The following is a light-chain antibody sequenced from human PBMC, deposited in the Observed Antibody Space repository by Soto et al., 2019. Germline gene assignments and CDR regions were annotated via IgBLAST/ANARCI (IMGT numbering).Light chain of an antibody. V-gene: IGLV2-23*01. CDR1: SRDVGSYNL. CDR3: SSYAGRVV. CDR2: EGT. Sequence: QSALTQPASVSGSPGQSITISCTGTSRDVGSYNLVSWYQQHPGKAPKLMIYEGTNRPSGVSNRFSGSKSGNTASLTISGLQAEDEAHYHCSSYAGRVVFGGGTKLTV. J-gene: IGLJ2*01.